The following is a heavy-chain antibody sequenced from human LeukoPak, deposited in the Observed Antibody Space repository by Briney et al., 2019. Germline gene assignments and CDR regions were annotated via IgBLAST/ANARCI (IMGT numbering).Heavy chain of an antibody. CDR2: IYYSGST. CDR3: ARSMAHGQPLDY. Sequence: SETLSLTCTVSGGSISSYYWSWNRQPPGKGLEWIGYIYYSGSTNYNPSLKSRVTISVDTSKNQFSLKLHSVTAADTAVYYCARSMAHGQPLDYWGQGTLVTVSS. D-gene: IGHD2-2*01. J-gene: IGHJ4*02. V-gene: IGHV4-59*12. CDR1: GGSISSYY.